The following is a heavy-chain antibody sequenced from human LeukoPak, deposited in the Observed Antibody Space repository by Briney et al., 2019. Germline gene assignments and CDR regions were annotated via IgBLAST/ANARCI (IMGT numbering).Heavy chain of an antibody. CDR3: VRDRDYFDSSGLAFDI. D-gene: IGHD3-22*01. CDR2: KHYSGST. CDR1: GGSLSSSSYY. V-gene: IGHV4-39*07. Sequence: SETLSLTCTVSGGSLSSSSYYWCWIRQPPGKGLEWIGNKHYSGSTYYNPSLKSRVTISLDTSKNQFSLKLSSVTAADTAVYYCVRDRDYFDSSGLAFDIWGQGTMVTVSS. J-gene: IGHJ3*02.